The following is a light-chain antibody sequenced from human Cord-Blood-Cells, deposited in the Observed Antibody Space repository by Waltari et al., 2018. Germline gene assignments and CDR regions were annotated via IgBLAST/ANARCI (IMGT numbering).Light chain of an antibody. V-gene: IGLV2-14*01. J-gene: IGLJ3*02. CDR2: DVS. Sequence: QSALTQPASVSGSPGQSITISCTGTSSHVGGYNYVSWYQQHPGNAPKLRIYDVSKRPSVVSNRFSGSKSGNTASLTISGLQAEDEADYYCSSSTSSSTWVFGGGTKLTVL. CDR1: SSHVGGYNY. CDR3: SSSTSSSTWV.